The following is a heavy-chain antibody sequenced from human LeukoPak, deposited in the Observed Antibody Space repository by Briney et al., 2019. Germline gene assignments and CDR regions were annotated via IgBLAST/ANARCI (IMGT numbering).Heavy chain of an antibody. V-gene: IGHV3-7*01. J-gene: IGHJ4*02. CDR1: GFTFSSYW. CDR3: ARAYCSGGSCYFDY. D-gene: IGHD2-15*01. CDR2: IKQDGSEK. Sequence: GGSLRLSCAASGFTFSSYWMSWVRQAPGKGLEWVANIKQDGSEKYYVDSVKGRFTISRDNAKNSLYQQMNSLRAEDTAVYYCARAYCSGGSCYFDYWGQGTLVTVSS.